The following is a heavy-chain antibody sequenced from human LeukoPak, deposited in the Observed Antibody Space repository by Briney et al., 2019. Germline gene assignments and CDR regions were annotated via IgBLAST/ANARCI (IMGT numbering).Heavy chain of an antibody. V-gene: IGHV1-69*05. J-gene: IGHJ5*02. CDR3: ATTPPRQFTVTTSHWFDP. CDR2: IIPIFGTA. Sequence: ASVKVSCKASGGTFSSYAISWVRQAPGQGLEWMGGIIPIFGTANYAQKLQGRVTITTDESTSTACMELSSLRSEDTAVYYCATTPPRQFTVTTSHWFDPWGQGTLVTVSS. CDR1: GGTFSSYA. D-gene: IGHD4-11*01.